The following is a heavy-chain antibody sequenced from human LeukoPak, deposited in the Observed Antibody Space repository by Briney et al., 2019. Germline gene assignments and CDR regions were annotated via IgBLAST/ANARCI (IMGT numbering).Heavy chain of an antibody. Sequence: PGGSLRLSCAASGFTFSNYWMSWVRQAPGKGLEWVANIKKDGSKNYYVDSVKGRFTISRDNAKNSLYLQMNSLRAEDTGVNYCARDRCWYSSGWYRYFDYWGQGTLVTVSS. CDR1: GFTFSNYW. V-gene: IGHV3-7*03. J-gene: IGHJ4*02. CDR2: IKKDGSKN. D-gene: IGHD6-19*01. CDR3: ARDRCWYSSGWYRYFDY.